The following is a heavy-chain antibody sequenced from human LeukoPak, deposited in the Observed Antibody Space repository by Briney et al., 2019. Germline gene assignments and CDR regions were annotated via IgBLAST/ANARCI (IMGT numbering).Heavy chain of an antibody. J-gene: IGHJ4*02. Sequence: GGSLRLSCTASGFTFGDYTMSWVRQAPGKGLEWVSVIYSGGSTYYADSVKGRFTISRDNSKNTLYLQMNSLRAEDTAVYYCARDVTYSGGYNPDYWGQGTLVTVSS. CDR3: ARDVTYSGGYNPDY. CDR2: IYSGGST. D-gene: IGHD1-26*01. V-gene: IGHV3-66*01. CDR1: GFTFGDYT.